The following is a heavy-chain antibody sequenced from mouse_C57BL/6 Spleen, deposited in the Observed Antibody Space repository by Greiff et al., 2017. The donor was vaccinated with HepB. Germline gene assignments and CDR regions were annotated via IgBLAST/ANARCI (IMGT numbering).Heavy chain of an antibody. Sequence: QVQLKESGAELVKPGASVKLSCKASGYTFTSYWMHWVKQRPGQGLEWIGMIHPNSGSTNYNEKFKSKATLTVDKSSSTAYMQLSSLTSEDSAVYYCARTGDAMDYWGQGTSVTVSS. CDR1: GYTFTSYW. J-gene: IGHJ4*01. V-gene: IGHV1-64*01. CDR2: IHPNSGST. CDR3: ARTGDAMDY.